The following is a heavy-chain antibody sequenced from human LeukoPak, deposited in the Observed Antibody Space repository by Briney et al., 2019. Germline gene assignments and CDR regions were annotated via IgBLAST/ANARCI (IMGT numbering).Heavy chain of an antibody. CDR3: ARGGAFGVAIDY. CDR1: GYSISSGYY. Sequence: SETLSLTCTVSGYSISSGYYWGWIRQPPGKGLEWIGSIYHSGSTYYNPSLKSRVTISVDTSKNQFSLKLSSVTAADTAVYYCARGGAFGVAIDYWGQGTLVTASS. D-gene: IGHD3-3*01. V-gene: IGHV4-38-2*02. CDR2: IYHSGST. J-gene: IGHJ4*02.